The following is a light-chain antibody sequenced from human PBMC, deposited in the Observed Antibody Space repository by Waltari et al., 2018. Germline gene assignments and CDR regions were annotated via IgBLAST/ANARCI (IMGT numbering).Light chain of an antibody. J-gene: IGLJ2*01. CDR3: CSYTDGNTLV. Sequence: QSALTQPASVSGSPGQSITISCTGTSSDVGSYNFVPWYQQHPDKAPKLIIYKVSERPSGVSNRFSGSKSDNTASLTISGLQAEDEAHYYCCSYTDGNTLVFGGGTKLTVL. V-gene: IGLV2-23*02. CDR2: KVS. CDR1: SSDVGSYNF.